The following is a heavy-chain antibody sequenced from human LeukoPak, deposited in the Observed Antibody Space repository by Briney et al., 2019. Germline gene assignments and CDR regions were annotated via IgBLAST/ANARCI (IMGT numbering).Heavy chain of an antibody. Sequence: PSETLSLTCTVSGGSISSYYWSWIRQPPGEGLEWIGYIYYSGSTNYNPSLKSRVTISVDTSKNQFSLKLSSVTAADTAVYYCARDRGGNSIDYWGQGTLVTVSS. CDR1: GGSISSYY. D-gene: IGHD4-23*01. V-gene: IGHV4-59*01. CDR2: IYYSGST. J-gene: IGHJ4*02. CDR3: ARDRGGNSIDY.